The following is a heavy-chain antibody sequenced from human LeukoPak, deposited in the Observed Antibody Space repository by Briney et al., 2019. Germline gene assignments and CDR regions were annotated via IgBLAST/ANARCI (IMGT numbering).Heavy chain of an antibody. CDR1: GFTFDDYA. CDR3: AKDRGVIGSSGFDY. J-gene: IGHJ4*02. Sequence: GRSLRLSCAASGFTFDDYAMPWVRQAPGKGLEWVSGISWNSGSIGYADSVKGRFTISRDNAKNSLYLQMNSLRAEDTALYYCAKDRGVIGSSGFDYWGQGTLVTVSS. D-gene: IGHD3-22*01. V-gene: IGHV3-9*01. CDR2: ISWNSGSI.